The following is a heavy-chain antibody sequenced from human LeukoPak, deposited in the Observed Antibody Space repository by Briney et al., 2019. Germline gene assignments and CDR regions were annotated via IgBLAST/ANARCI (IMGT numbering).Heavy chain of an antibody. CDR1: GFTFSSYS. CDR2: ISSSSSTI. Sequence: PGGSLRLSCAASGFTFSSYSMNWVRQAPGKGLEWVSYISSSSSTIYYADSVKGRFTISRDNAKNSLYLQMNSLRAEDTAVYYCASSSSALPPDYWGQGTLVTVSS. D-gene: IGHD6-6*01. CDR3: ASSSSALPPDY. J-gene: IGHJ4*02. V-gene: IGHV3-48*01.